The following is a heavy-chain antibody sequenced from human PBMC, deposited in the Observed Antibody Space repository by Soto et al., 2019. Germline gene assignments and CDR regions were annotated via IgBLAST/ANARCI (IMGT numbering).Heavy chain of an antibody. V-gene: IGHV3-33*01. CDR1: GFTFSSYG. CDR2: IWYDGSNK. CDR3: ARGSYYDSSGYYYV. D-gene: IGHD3-22*01. Sequence: QVQLVESGGGVVQPGRSLRLSCAASGFTFSSYGMHWVRQAPGKGLEWVAVIWYDGSNKYYADSVKGRFTISRDNSKNTLYLQMNSLRAEDTAVYYCARGSYYDSSGYYYVWGQGTLVTVSS. J-gene: IGHJ4*02.